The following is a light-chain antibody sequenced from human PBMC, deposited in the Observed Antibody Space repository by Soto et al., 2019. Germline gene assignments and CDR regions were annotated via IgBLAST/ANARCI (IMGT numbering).Light chain of an antibody. Sequence: QSALTQPASVSGSPGQSIAISCTGTSSDVGAYNCVSWYQQHPGKAPKLMIYDVSNRPSGVSNRFSGSKSGNTASLTISGLQAEDEADYYFSSYTSSGNYVFGTGTKVTVL. J-gene: IGLJ1*01. CDR1: SSDVGAYNC. CDR2: DVS. CDR3: SSYTSSGNYV. V-gene: IGLV2-14*01.